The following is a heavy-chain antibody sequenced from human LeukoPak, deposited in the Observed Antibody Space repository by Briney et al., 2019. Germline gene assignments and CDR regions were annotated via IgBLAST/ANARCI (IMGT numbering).Heavy chain of an antibody. Sequence: GASLRLSCATSGFTFSNYAMSWVRQAPGKGLEWVSAIVGSGGSTYYADSVKGRFTISRDNPKNTLYLQMNSLRAEDTAVYYCAKWGDYDILTGYYDSDYWGQGTLVTVSS. CDR2: IVGSGGST. J-gene: IGHJ4*02. V-gene: IGHV3-23*01. CDR3: AKWGDYDILTGYYDSDY. D-gene: IGHD3-9*01. CDR1: GFTFSNYA.